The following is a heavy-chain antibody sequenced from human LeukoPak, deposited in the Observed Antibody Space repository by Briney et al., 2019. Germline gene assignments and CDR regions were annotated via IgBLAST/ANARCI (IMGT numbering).Heavy chain of an antibody. CDR3: ARGGVPGVTAIQSHAFDI. D-gene: IGHD2-21*02. J-gene: IGHJ3*02. CDR2: ISSGSGVI. CDR1: GFTFSSYT. V-gene: IGHV3-48*04. Sequence: GGSLRLSCAASGFTFSSYTINWVRQAPGKGLEWVSYISSGSGVIFYADSVKGRFTISRDNAKKSLFLQMNSLRAEDTAVYYCARGGVPGVTAIQSHAFDIWGRGTMITVSS.